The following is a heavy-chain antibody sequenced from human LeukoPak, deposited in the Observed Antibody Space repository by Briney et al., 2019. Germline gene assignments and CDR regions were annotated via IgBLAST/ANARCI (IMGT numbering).Heavy chain of an antibody. V-gene: IGHV3-23*05. Sequence: GGSLRLSCEASVYTFSAYAMTCVPQAPGQGLECVSSIESDIKTHYSESVKGRFSLSRDNSKSMLFLHLNSLRAEDTPLYYCARDLHYYGAMDVWGRGNTVTVS. CDR3: ARDLHYYGAMDV. D-gene: IGHD3-10*01. J-gene: IGHJ6*02. CDR1: VYTFSAYA. CDR2: IESDIKT.